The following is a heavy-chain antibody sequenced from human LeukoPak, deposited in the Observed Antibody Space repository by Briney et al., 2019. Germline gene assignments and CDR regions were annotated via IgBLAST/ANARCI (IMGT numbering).Heavy chain of an antibody. CDR1: GFTFSRYW. CDR3: ASEEGGLDV. J-gene: IGHJ6*02. V-gene: IGHV3-74*01. Sequence: PGGSLRLSCAASGFTFSRYWMHWVRQGPGKGLVWVSRIKTDETYTSYADSVKGRFTISRDNAKSTLYLQMNALRGEDTAVYYCASEEGGLDVWGQGTTVTVSS. CDR2: IKTDETYT.